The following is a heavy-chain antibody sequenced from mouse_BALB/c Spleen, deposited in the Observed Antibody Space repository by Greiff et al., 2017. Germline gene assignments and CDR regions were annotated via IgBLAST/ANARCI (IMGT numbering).Heavy chain of an antibody. J-gene: IGHJ2*01. V-gene: IGHV3-2*02. CDR2: ISYSGST. CDR1: GYSITSDYA. Sequence: EVKLQESGPGLVKPSQSLSLTCTVTGYSITSDYAWNWIRQFPGNKLEWMGYISYSGSTSYNPSLKSRISITRDTSKNQFFLQLNSVTTEDTATYYCARSRDYFDYWGQGTTLTVSS. CDR3: ARSRDYFDY.